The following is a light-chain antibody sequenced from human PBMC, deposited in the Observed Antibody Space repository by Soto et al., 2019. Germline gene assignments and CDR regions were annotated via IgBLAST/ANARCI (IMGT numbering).Light chain of an antibody. V-gene: IGLV2-14*01. Sequence: QSALTQPASVSGSPGQSITISCIGTSSDVGGSDYVSWYQQHPGKAPKLVIYDVSNRPSGVSDRFFGSKSGNTASLTISGLQAEDEADYYCCSYTRSNSLVLFGGGTQLTVL. J-gene: IGLJ2*01. CDR3: CSYTRSNSLVL. CDR1: SSDVGGSDY. CDR2: DVS.